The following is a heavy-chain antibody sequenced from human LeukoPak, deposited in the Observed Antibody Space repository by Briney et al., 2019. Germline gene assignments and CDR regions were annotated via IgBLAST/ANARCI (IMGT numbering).Heavy chain of an antibody. CDR1: GGSIRSSNW. J-gene: IGHJ4*02. Sequence: SETLSLTCTVSGGSIRSSNWWSWVRPPPGKGVEGMGQVYPSGATNYTPSLLRRVIISADTSITQFSLRLNSVTAADTAVFYCARGEGYGSGTVHFDYWGRGILVTVSS. CDR2: VYPSGAT. V-gene: IGHV4-4*02. CDR3: ARGEGYGSGTVHFDY. D-gene: IGHD3-10*01.